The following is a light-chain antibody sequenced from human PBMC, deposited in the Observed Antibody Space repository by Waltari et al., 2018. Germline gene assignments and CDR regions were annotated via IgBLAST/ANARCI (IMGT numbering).Light chain of an antibody. CDR3: QQRSNWLT. V-gene: IGKV3-11*01. CDR2: DAS. J-gene: IGKJ4*01. CDR1: QSVSSY. Sequence: EIVLTQSPATLSLSPGERATLPCRASQSVSSYLAWYQQKPGQAPRLLIYDASTRATGIPARFSGSGSGTDFTLTISSLEPEDFAVYYCQQRSNWLTFGGGTMVEIK.